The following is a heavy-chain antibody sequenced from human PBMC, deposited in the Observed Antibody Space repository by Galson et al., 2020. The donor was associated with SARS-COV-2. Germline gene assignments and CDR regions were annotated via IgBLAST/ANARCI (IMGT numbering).Heavy chain of an antibody. CDR2: ISSRGYTI. CDR1: GFTFSDYY. Sequence: GESLKISCAASGFTFSDYYMTWIRQAPGKGLEWVSYISSRGYTIYYADSVKGRFTISRDNAKNSLYLQMTSLRAEDAAVYYCARGPDDYGYNSYYYYMDAWGKGTTVTRSS. CDR3: ARGPDDYGYNSYYYYMDA. V-gene: IGHV3-11*04. J-gene: IGHJ6*03. D-gene: IGHD4-17*01.